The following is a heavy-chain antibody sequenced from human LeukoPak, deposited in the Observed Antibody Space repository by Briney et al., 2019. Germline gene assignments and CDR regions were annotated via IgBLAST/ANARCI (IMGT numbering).Heavy chain of an antibody. V-gene: IGHV1-18*01. CDR2: ISAYNGNA. D-gene: IGHD2-15*01. J-gene: IGHJ5*02. Sequence: GASVKVSCKASGYTFTSYGISWGRQAPGQGLEWMGGISAYNGNANYAQKLQGRVTITTDTPTSTAYMELRSLRSDDRPVYYCARVAATLATWFDPWGQGTLVTVSS. CDR3: ARVAATLATWFDP. CDR1: GYTFTSYG.